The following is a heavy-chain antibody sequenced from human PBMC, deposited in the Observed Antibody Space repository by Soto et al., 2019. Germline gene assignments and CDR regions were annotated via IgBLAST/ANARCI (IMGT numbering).Heavy chain of an antibody. J-gene: IGHJ4*02. D-gene: IGHD6-6*01. CDR1: GGSISSSSYY. CDR3: ARRSQQLVASSI. V-gene: IGHV4-39*01. Sequence: SETLSLTCTVSGGSISSSSYYWGWIRQPPGKGLEWIGRIYYSGSTYYNPSLKSRVTISVDTSKNQFSLKLSSVTAADTAVYYCARRSQQLVASSIWGQGTLVTVSS. CDR2: IYYSGST.